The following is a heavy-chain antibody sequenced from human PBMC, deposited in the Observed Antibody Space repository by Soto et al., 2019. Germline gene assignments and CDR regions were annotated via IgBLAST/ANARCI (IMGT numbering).Heavy chain of an antibody. D-gene: IGHD1-26*01. J-gene: IGHJ4*02. V-gene: IGHV3-7*04. CDR2: MKQDGSEK. Sequence: EVQLVESGGGLVQPGGSLRVSCAASGFTFSSYWMSWVRQAPGKGLEWVANMKQDGSEKYYVDSVKGRFTISRDNAKNSLYMQMNRLRAEDTAVYYCATGATGRGGVDYWGQGTLVTVSS. CDR3: ATGATGRGGVDY. CDR1: GFTFSSYW.